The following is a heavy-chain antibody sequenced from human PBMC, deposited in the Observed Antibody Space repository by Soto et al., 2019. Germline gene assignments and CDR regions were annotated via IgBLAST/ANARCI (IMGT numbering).Heavy chain of an antibody. CDR1: GGSIYRSGYY. Sequence: ASETLSLTCTVSGGSIYRSGYYWGWIRQPPGRGLEWIGNIDYNGVTYSNPSLKSRVTISRDTSKNQFSLKLTSVTAADTALYYCGKVLVGATGHTDSDSWGPGTLVTSP. D-gene: IGHD2-15*01. V-gene: IGHV4-39*01. J-gene: IGHJ4*02. CDR3: GKVLVGATGHTDSDS. CDR2: IDYNGVT.